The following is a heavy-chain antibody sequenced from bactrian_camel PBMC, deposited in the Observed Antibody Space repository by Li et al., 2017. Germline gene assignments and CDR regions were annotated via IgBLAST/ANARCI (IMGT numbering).Heavy chain of an antibody. CDR3: ARMIYGPTWSATAD. J-gene: IGHJ4*01. D-gene: IGHD8*01. CDR1: GFTFSNDA. V-gene: IGHV3S31*01. Sequence: VQLVESGGGLVQPGGSLRLSCASSGFTFSNDAMNWVRQAPGKGLEWVSAINSGGGSTYYADSVEGRFTISRDNAKNTLFLQMNRLKTEDTGMYYCARMIYGPTWSATADRGQGTQVTVS. CDR2: INSGGGST.